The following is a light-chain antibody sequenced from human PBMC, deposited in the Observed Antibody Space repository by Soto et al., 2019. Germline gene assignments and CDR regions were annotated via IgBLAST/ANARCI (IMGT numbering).Light chain of an antibody. CDR2: EVS. CDR3: TSYTTTDTFV. Sequence: QSALTQPASVSGSPGLSIAISCTGTSSDVGYYNYVSWYQQHPGKAPKLIIYEVSNRPSGVSNRFSASKSVNTASLTISGLQAEDEADYYCTSYTTTDTFVFGTGTKLTVL. J-gene: IGLJ1*01. V-gene: IGLV2-14*01. CDR1: SSDVGYYNY.